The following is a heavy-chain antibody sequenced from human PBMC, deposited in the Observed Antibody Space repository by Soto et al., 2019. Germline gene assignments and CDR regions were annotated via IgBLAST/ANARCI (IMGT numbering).Heavy chain of an antibody. Sequence: LRLSCAASGFTFSSYAMHWVRQAPGKGLEWVAVISYDGSNKYYADSVKGRFTISRDNSKNTLYLQMNSLRAEDTAVYYCARDRLFDYWGQGTLVTVSS. V-gene: IGHV3-30-3*01. CDR3: ARDRLFDY. CDR1: GFTFSSYA. J-gene: IGHJ4*02. CDR2: ISYDGSNK. D-gene: IGHD3-16*01.